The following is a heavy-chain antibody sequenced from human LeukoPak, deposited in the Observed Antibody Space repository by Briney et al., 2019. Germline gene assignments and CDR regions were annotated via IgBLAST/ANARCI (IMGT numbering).Heavy chain of an antibody. CDR3: ARAQLRVDYFDY. CDR1: GFTFSSYG. V-gene: IGHV3-33*01. CDR2: IWYDGSNK. Sequence: PGRSLRLSCAASGFTFSSYGMHWVRQAPGKGLEWVAVIWYDGSNKYYADSVKGRFTISRDNSKNTLYLQMNSLRAEDTAVYYCARAQLRVDYFDYWGQGTLVTVSS. J-gene: IGHJ4*02. D-gene: IGHD3-3*01.